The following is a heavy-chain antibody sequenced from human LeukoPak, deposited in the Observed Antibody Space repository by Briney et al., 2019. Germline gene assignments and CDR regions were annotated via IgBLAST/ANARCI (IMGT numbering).Heavy chain of an antibody. CDR3: ARGDQLLSDEFDY. D-gene: IGHD2-2*01. CDR1: GGTFSSYA. V-gene: IGHV1-69*13. Sequence: SVKVSCKASGGTFSSYAISWVRQAPGQGLEWMGGIIPIFGTANYAQKFQGRVTITADESTSTAYMELSSLRSEDTAVYYCARGDQLLSDEFDYWGQGTLVTVSS. CDR2: IIPIFGTA. J-gene: IGHJ4*02.